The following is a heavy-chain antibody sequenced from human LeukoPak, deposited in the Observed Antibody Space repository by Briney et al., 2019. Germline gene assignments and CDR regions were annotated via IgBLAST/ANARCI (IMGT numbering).Heavy chain of an antibody. J-gene: IGHJ4*02. V-gene: IGHV3-48*01. Sequence: PGGSLRLSCAASGFTVSRNYMSWVRQAPGKGLEWVSYISGTSNTIYYADSVKGRFTISRDNAKNSLYLQVNSLRAEDTAIYYCARDLGSYSSGWYMGFDYWGQGTLVTVSS. CDR3: ARDLGSYSSGWYMGFDY. D-gene: IGHD6-19*01. CDR2: ISGTSNTI. CDR1: GFTVSRNY.